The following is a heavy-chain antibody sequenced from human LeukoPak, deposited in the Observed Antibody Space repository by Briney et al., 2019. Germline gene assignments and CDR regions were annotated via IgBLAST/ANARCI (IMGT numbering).Heavy chain of an antibody. CDR3: ARAGIAAAGTFLAAFDI. J-gene: IGHJ3*02. CDR2: ISYDGSNK. D-gene: IGHD6-13*01. CDR1: GFTFSSYA. V-gene: IGHV3-30*01. Sequence: PGRSLRLSCAASGFTFSSYAMHWVRQAPGKGLEWVAVISYDGSNKYYADSVKGRFTISRVNSKNTLYLQMNSLRAEDTAVYYCARAGIAAAGTFLAAFDIWGQGTMVTVSS.